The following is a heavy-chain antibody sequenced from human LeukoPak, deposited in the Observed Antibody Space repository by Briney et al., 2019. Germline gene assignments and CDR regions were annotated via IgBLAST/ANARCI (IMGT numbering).Heavy chain of an antibody. D-gene: IGHD7-27*01. CDR1: GYSFTGYF. CDR2: INPNNGGT. Sequence: ASVKVSCKASGYSFTGYFMHWVRQAPGQGLEWMGWINPNNGGTNFAQKFQYRITLTRDTSISTAYMQLRALTSDDTAMYYCARGPTGDMPAFDIWGQGTMVAVSS. J-gene: IGHJ3*02. CDR3: ARGPTGDMPAFDI. V-gene: IGHV1-2*02.